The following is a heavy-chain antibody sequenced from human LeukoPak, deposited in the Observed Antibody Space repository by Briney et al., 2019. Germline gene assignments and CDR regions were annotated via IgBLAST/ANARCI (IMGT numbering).Heavy chain of an antibody. J-gene: IGHJ4*02. Sequence: ASVKVSCKASGGTFSSYAISWVRQAPGQGLERMGGIIPTFGTANYAQKFQGRVTITADESTSTAYMELSSLRSEDTAVYYCARAHTSAPGTLFDYWGQGTLVTVSS. CDR2: IIPTFGTA. CDR3: ARAHTSAPGTLFDY. D-gene: IGHD3-3*01. CDR1: GGTFSSYA. V-gene: IGHV1-69*13.